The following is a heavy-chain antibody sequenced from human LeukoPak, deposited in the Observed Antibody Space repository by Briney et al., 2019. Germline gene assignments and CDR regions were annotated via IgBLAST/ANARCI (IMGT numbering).Heavy chain of an antibody. J-gene: IGHJ4*02. Sequence: GGSLRLSCAASGFTFSSYAMSWVRQAPGKGLEWVSAISGSGGGTYYTDSVKGRFTISRDNSKNTLYLQMNSLRAEDTAVYYCVKSWARSWGNYFDYWGQGTLVTVSS. V-gene: IGHV3-23*01. CDR3: VKSWARSWGNYFDY. CDR1: GFTFSSYA. CDR2: ISGSGGGT. D-gene: IGHD6-13*01.